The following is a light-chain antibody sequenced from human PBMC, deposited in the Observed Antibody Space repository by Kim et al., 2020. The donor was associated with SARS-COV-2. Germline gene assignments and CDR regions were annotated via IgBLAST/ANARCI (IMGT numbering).Light chain of an antibody. J-gene: IGLJ3*02. Sequence: QSSTTSCTRTSNNVVGENYFSYYQQHAGKAATHMIYDVSKRPSGVPDFFSGSKPGIAASLTASVQQAEDEADYYCSSYAASNNVVFGGGTQLTVL. CDR1: SNNVVGENY. V-gene: IGLV2-8*01. CDR2: DVS. CDR3: SSYAASNNVV.